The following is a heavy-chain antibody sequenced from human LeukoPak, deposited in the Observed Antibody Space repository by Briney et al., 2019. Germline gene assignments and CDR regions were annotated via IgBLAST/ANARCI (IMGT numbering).Heavy chain of an antibody. CDR2: ISSSSSYI. V-gene: IGHV3-21*01. D-gene: IGHD2-15*01. Sequence: GGSLRLSCAASGFIFSSYSMNWVRQAPGKGLEWVSSISSSSSYIYYADSVKGRFTISRDNAKNSLYLQMNSLRAEDTAVYYCASVLIPIYCSGGSCYDDAFAIWGQERMVTVSS. J-gene: IGHJ3*02. CDR3: ASVLIPIYCSGGSCYDDAFAI. CDR1: GFIFSSYS.